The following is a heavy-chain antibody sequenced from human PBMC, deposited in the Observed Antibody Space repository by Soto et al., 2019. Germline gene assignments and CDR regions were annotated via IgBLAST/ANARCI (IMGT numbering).Heavy chain of an antibody. CDR3: AGEYD. D-gene: IGHD6-6*01. V-gene: IGHV5-51*01. CDR2: IHPGDSDT. CDR1: VYSFTDYW. J-gene: IGHJ4*02. Sequence: GESLKISCKGSVYSFTDYWVGWVRQKPGKGLEWMGIIHPGDSDTRYSPSFQGQVTISADKSINTAFLQWRSLKASDTAMYYCAGEYDWGQGTLVTVSS.